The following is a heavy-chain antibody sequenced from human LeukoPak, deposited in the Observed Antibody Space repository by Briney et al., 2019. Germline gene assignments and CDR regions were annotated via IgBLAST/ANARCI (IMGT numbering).Heavy chain of an antibody. V-gene: IGHV3-23*01. CDR2: ISGSGGNT. D-gene: IGHD5-24*01. Sequence: PGGSLRLSCAASGFTFSSYAMSWVRQAPGKGLEWVSAISGSGGNTYYADSVKGRFTIPRDNSKNTLYLQMNSLRAEDTAVYYCARRGGYNLYWGQGALVTVSS. J-gene: IGHJ4*02. CDR3: ARRGGYNLY. CDR1: GFTFSSYA.